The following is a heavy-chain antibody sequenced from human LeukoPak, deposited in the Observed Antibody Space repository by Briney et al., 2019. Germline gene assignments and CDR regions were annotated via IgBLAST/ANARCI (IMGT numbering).Heavy chain of an antibody. D-gene: IGHD3-10*01. CDR3: ASGVFGPGPYYFDY. Sequence: PSETLSLTCTVSGGSISSGGYYWSWIRQHPGKGLEWIGYIYYSGSTYYNPSLKSRVTISVDTSKNQFSLKLSSVTAADTAVYYCASGVFGPGPYYFDYWGQGTLVTVSS. V-gene: IGHV4-31*03. J-gene: IGHJ4*02. CDR2: IYYSGST. CDR1: GGSISSGGYY.